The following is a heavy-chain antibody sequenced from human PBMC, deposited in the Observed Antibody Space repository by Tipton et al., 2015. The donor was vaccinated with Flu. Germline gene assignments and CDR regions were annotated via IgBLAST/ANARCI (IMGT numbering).Heavy chain of an antibody. Sequence: LRLSCAASGFTFNSYGMHWVRQAPGKGLEWVAYISYDATEKSYADYLKGRFTISRDKSKNTVYLQMNTLRTEDSAVYYCARVFESYYFDYWGRGTLVTVSS. J-gene: IGHJ4*02. CDR2: ISYDATEK. CDR1: GFTFNSYG. V-gene: IGHV3-30*03. CDR3: ARVFESYYFDY. D-gene: IGHD3-10*01.